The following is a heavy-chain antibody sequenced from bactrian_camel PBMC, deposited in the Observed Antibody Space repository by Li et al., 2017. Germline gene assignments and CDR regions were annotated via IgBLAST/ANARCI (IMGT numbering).Heavy chain of an antibody. D-gene: IGHD2*01. CDR3: AAHPSIDLSWWSLLHGNSYH. CDR1: GDTNGMNS. CDR2: IYTRDGTT. J-gene: IGHJ4*01. V-gene: IGHV3S54*01. Sequence: HVQLVESGGGSVQAGGSLRLSCHASGDTNGMNSMAWFRQAPGKEREEVAFIYTRDGTTFYGDSVKGRFTISKDTAKNILCLQMSSLKPEDTAMYYCAAHPSIDLSWWSLLHGNSYHWGQGTQVTVS.